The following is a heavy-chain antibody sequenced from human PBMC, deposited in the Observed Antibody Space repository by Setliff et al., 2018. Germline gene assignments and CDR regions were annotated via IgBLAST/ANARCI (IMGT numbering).Heavy chain of an antibody. CDR1: GFTFSNFW. D-gene: IGHD1-26*01. CDR2: IKQDASEK. J-gene: IGHJ3*01. CDR3: ARKSGSYYFNAFDL. Sequence: PGGSLRLSCAASGFTFSNFWMSWGRQAPGEGLEWVANIKQDASEKYYVDSVKGRFTISRDNAKNSLYLQMNSLRAEDTAVYYCARKSGSYYFNAFDLWGQGTMVTVSS. V-gene: IGHV3-7*01.